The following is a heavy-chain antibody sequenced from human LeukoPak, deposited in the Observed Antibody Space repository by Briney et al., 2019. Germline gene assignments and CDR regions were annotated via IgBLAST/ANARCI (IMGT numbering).Heavy chain of an antibody. Sequence: PGGSLRLSCAASGFTFSSYGMHWVRQAPGKGLEWVAVIWYDGSNKYYADSVKGRFTISRDNSKNTLYLQMNSLRAEDTAVYYCAKGVSAARPYNWFDPWGQGTLVTVSS. CDR3: AKGVSAARPYNWFDP. V-gene: IGHV3-33*06. CDR1: GFTFSSYG. J-gene: IGHJ5*02. D-gene: IGHD2-8*01. CDR2: IWYDGSNK.